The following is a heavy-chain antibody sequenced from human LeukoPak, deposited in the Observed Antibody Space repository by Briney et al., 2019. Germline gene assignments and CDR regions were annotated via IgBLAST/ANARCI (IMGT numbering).Heavy chain of an antibody. Sequence: ASVKVSCKASGYTFTSYDINWVRQATGQGLEWMGWMNPNSGNTGYVQKFQGRVTMTRNTSISTAYMELSSLRSEDTAVYYCANWNGDDAFDIWGQGTMVTVSS. J-gene: IGHJ3*02. CDR2: MNPNSGNT. V-gene: IGHV1-8*01. D-gene: IGHD1-1*01. CDR3: ANWNGDDAFDI. CDR1: GYTFTSYD.